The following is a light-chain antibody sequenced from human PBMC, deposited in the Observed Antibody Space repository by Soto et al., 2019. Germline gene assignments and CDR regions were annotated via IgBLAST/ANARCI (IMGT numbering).Light chain of an antibody. CDR1: STDFVSYNR. CDR2: EVS. CDR3: SLYTSENAYV. J-gene: IGLJ1*01. Sequence: QSVLTQPPSVSGSPGRSGTISCNGTSTDFVSYNRVSWYQQPQGTAPKLMIYEVSKRPSGVPDRFSGSKSGNTASLTISGLQAADEADYYCSLYTSENAYVFGTGTKVTVL. V-gene: IGLV2-18*01.